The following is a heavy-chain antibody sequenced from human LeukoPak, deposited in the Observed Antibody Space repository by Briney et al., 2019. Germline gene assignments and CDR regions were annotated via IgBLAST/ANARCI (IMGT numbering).Heavy chain of an antibody. D-gene: IGHD4-17*01. V-gene: IGHV3-33*01. CDR2: IWYDGSNK. J-gene: IGHJ4*02. Sequence: GRSLLLSCAASGFTFSSYGMHWVRQAPGEGLEWVEVIWYDGSNKYYADSVKGRFTISRDNSKNTLYLQMNSLRAEDTAVYYCARDGDGDYVDYWGQGTLVTVSS. CDR1: GFTFSSYG. CDR3: ARDGDGDYVDY.